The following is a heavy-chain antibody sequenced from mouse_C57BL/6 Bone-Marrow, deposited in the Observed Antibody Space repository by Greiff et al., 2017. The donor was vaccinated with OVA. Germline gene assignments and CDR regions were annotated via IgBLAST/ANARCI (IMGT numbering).Heavy chain of an antibody. D-gene: IGHD6-1*01. CDR2: IDPSDSYT. J-gene: IGHJ4*01. Sequence: VQLQQPGAELVMPGASVKLSCKASGYTFTSYWMHLVKQRPGQGLEWIGEIDPSDSYTNYNQKFKGKSTLTVDKSSSTAYMQLSSLTSEDSAVYYCARVGSPLRGDYWGQGTSVTVSS. CDR3: ARVGSPLRGDY. CDR1: GYTFTSYW. V-gene: IGHV1-69*01.